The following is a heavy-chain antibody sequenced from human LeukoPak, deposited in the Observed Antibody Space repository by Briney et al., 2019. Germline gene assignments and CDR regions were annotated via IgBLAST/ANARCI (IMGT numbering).Heavy chain of an antibody. Sequence: PGGSLRLSCAASGFTFSSYAMHWVRQAPGKGLEYVSAFSSNGGSTYYANSVKGRFTISRDNSKNTLYLQMGSLRAEDMAVYYCARGHIAAAGWGQGTLVTVSS. V-gene: IGHV3-64*01. CDR3: ARGHIAAAG. CDR1: GFTFSSYA. J-gene: IGHJ4*02. CDR2: FSSNGGST. D-gene: IGHD6-13*01.